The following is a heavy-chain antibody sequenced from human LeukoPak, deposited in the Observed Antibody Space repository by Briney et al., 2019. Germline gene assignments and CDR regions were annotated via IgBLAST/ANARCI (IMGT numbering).Heavy chain of an antibody. CDR2: IYYSGST. CDR3: ARWGYGGNSGVGWYFDL. J-gene: IGHJ2*01. CDR1: GGSISSSSYY. V-gene: IGHV4-39*07. Sequence: SETLSLTCTVSGGSISSSSYYWGWIRQPPGKGLEWIGSIYYSGSTYYNPSLKSRVTISVDTSKNQFSLKLSSVTAADTAVYYCARWGYGGNSGVGWYFDLWGRGTLVTVSS. D-gene: IGHD4-23*01.